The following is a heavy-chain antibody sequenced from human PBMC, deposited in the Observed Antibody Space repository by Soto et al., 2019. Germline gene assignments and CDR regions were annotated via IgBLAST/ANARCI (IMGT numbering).Heavy chain of an antibody. J-gene: IGHJ6*04. CDR3: AKDGDFWSSPALSQTPDV. D-gene: IGHD3-3*01. CDR1: GFTFSSCV. Sequence: GGSLRLSCGTSGFTFSSCVMTWVRQAPGKGLEWVSSITNTAAGTHYADSVKGRFTISRDNSKNTLYLQMNSLRAEDTAVYYCAKDGDFWSSPALSQTPDVWRNGTPVTVPS. V-gene: IGHV3-23*01. CDR2: ITNTAAGT.